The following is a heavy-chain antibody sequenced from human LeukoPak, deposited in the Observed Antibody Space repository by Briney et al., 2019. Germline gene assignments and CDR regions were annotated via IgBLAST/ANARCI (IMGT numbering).Heavy chain of an antibody. Sequence: GGSLRLSCSASGFTFSSYEMNWVRQAPGKGLEWISYITGSGDTIYYADSVKGRFTISRDNAKNSLYLQMNSLRAEDTAVYYCARGHIAVAAHDDAFDIWGQGTMVTVSS. CDR3: ARGHIAVAAHDDAFDI. J-gene: IGHJ3*02. V-gene: IGHV3-48*03. CDR1: GFTFSSYE. CDR2: ITGSGDTI. D-gene: IGHD6-19*01.